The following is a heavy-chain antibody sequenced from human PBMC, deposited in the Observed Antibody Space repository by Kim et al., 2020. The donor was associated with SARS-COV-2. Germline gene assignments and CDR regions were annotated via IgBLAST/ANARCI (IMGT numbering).Heavy chain of an antibody. J-gene: IGHJ4*01. CDR3: AKDKLLRGVAYYFDY. CDR1: GFTFDDYA. Sequence: GGSLRLSCAASGFTFDDYAMHWVRQAPGKGLEWVSGISWNSGSIGYADSVKGRFTISRDNAKNSLYLQMNSLRAEDTALYYCAKDKLLRGVAYYFDYWG. CDR2: ISWNSGSI. D-gene: IGHD3-10*01. V-gene: IGHV3-9*01.